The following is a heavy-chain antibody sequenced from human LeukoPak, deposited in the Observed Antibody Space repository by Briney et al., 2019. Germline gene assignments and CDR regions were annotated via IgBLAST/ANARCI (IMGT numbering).Heavy chain of an antibody. Sequence: GGSLRLSCAASGFTFDDYAMNWVRQAPGKGLEWVSLISWDGGSTYYADSVKGRFTISRDNSKNSLYLQMNSLRAEDTALYYCAKGGFYGTNPIDYWGQGTLVTVSS. V-gene: IGHV3-43D*03. D-gene: IGHD1/OR15-1a*01. CDR2: ISWDGGST. J-gene: IGHJ4*02. CDR1: GFTFDDYA. CDR3: AKGGFYGTNPIDY.